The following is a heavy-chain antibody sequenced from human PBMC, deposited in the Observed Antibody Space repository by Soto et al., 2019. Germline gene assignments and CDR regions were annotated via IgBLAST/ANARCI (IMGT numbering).Heavy chain of an antibody. CDR2: ISSSSSTI. V-gene: IGHV3-48*01. CDR1: GFTFSSYS. D-gene: IGHD4-17*01. J-gene: IGHJ4*02. Sequence: GGSLRLSCAASGFTFSSYSMNWVRQAPGKGLEWVSYISSSSSTIYYADSVKGRFTISRDNAKNSLYLQMNSLRAEDTAVYYCARDKRVTVTRKFDYWGQGTLVTVSS. CDR3: ARDKRVTVTRKFDY.